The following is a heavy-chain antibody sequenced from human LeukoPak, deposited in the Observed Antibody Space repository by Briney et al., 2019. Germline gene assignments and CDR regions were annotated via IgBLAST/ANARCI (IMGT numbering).Heavy chain of an antibody. Sequence: PSETLSLTCTVPVDSISSSSYYWGWFRQPQGKGMEWIGSIYYSGSTSYNPSLRSRVTISVDTSKNQFSLKLSSVTAADTAVYYCASTTVTTPFDYWGQGTLVTVSS. CDR2: IYYSGST. J-gene: IGHJ4*02. V-gene: IGHV4-39*01. CDR3: ASTTVTTPFDY. CDR1: VDSISSSSYY. D-gene: IGHD4-11*01.